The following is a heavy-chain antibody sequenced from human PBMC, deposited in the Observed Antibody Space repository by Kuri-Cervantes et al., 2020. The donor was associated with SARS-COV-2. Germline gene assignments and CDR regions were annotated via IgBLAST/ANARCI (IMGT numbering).Heavy chain of an antibody. CDR2: ISFDGSIK. V-gene: IGHV3-30*04. CDR1: GFMFNRYA. CDR3: VRDRLGVHDS. D-gene: IGHD2-8*01. Sequence: GGSLRLSCAASGFMFNRYAMHWVRQAPGKGLEWVAYISFDGSIKDHIVSGKGRFTISRDNSQNTLFLQVNSLRSEDTAVYYSVRDRLGVHDSWGQGTLVTVSS. J-gene: IGHJ4*02.